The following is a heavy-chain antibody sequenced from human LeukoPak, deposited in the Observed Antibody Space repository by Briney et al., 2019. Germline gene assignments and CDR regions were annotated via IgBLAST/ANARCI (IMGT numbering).Heavy chain of an antibody. J-gene: IGHJ4*02. CDR2: ISYDGSNK. Sequence: PGGSLRLSCAASGFTFSSYAMRWVRQAPGKGLEWVAVISYDGSNKYYADSVKGRFTISRDNSKNTLYLQMNSLRAEDTAVYYCAKYYDSSGYYYLDYWGQGTLVTVSS. CDR3: AKYYDSSGYYYLDY. D-gene: IGHD3-22*01. CDR1: GFTFSSYA. V-gene: IGHV3-30-3*01.